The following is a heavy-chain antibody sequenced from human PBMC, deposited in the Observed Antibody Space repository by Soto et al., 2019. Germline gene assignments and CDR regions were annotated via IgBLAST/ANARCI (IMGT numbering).Heavy chain of an antibody. Sequence: QVQLVESGGGVVQPGRSLRLSCAASGFTFSSYAMHWVRQAPGKGLEWVAVISYDGSNKYYADSVKGRFTISRDNSKNTLYLQMNSLRAEDTAVYYCASGYCSGGSCYHYYGMDVWGQGTTVTVSS. CDR1: GFTFSSYA. D-gene: IGHD2-15*01. CDR2: ISYDGSNK. V-gene: IGHV3-30-3*01. CDR3: ASGYCSGGSCYHYYGMDV. J-gene: IGHJ6*02.